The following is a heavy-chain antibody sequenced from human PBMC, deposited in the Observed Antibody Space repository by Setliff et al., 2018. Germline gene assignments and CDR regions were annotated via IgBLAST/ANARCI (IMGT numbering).Heavy chain of an antibody. CDR3: AGYYYDSSGYSESDLGGFDP. V-gene: IGHV4-59*11. CDR1: GGSISSHY. J-gene: IGHJ5*02. Sequence: SETLSLTCTVSGGSISSHYWSWIRQPPGKGLEWIGEINHSGSTNYNQSLKSRVTMSVDTSKNQFSLKLSSVTALDTAVYYCAGYYYDSSGYSESDLGGFDPWGQGTLVTVSS. CDR2: INHSGST. D-gene: IGHD3-22*01.